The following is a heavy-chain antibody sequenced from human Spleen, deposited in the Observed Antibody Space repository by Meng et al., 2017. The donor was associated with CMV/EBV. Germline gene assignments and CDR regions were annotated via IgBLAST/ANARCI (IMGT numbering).Heavy chain of an antibody. J-gene: IGHJ2*01. D-gene: IGHD4-17*01. CDR1: GYTFTACH. CDR3: ARAQAVTHWYFDL. V-gene: IGHV1-2*02. Sequence: ASVKVSCKASGYTFTACHMHWVRQAPGQGLEWMGWINPYNGGTNYAQNFQGRVTMTSDTSISTAYMELRRLRSDDTAVYYCARAQAVTHWYFDLWGRGTLVTVSS. CDR2: INPYNGGT.